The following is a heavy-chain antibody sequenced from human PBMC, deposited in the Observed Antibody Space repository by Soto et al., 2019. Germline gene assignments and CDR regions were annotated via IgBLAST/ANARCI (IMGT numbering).Heavy chain of an antibody. J-gene: IGHJ4*02. CDR3: ARRPILSIAARQGILDY. Sequence: PSETLSLTCAVYGGSFSGYYWSWIRQPPGKGLEWTGEINHSGSTNYNPSLKSRVTISVDTSKNQFSLKLSSVTAADTAVYYCARRPILSIAARQGILDYWGQGTLVTVSS. V-gene: IGHV4-34*01. D-gene: IGHD6-6*01. CDR2: INHSGST. CDR1: GGSFSGYY.